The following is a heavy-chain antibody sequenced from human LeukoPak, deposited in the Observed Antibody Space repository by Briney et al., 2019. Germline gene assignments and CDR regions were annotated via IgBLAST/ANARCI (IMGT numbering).Heavy chain of an antibody. V-gene: IGHV3-23*01. D-gene: IGHD3-10*01. CDR3: AKAIDYYPYYFDY. Sequence: GGSLRLSCVASGFPFSSYWMTWVRQAPGKGLEWVSAISGSGGSTYYADSVKGRFTISRDNSKNTLYLQMNSLRAEDTAVYYCAKAIDYYPYYFDYWGQGTLVTVSS. J-gene: IGHJ4*02. CDR1: GFPFSSYW. CDR2: ISGSGGST.